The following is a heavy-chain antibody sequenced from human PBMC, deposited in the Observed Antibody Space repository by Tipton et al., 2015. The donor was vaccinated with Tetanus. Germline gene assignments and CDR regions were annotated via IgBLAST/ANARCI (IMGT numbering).Heavy chain of an antibody. Sequence: QVQLVQSGAEVKKPGASVKVSCKASGYTFTHYGVNWVRQAPGRRLEWMGWISPFNENVNYAEKFQGRLTMTTDRSTATVYMDLRSRRSDDTAVYYCARGRGLGPHEYFEHWGQGTLVTVSS. J-gene: IGHJ5*02. D-gene: IGHD3/OR15-3a*01. CDR1: GYTFTHYG. V-gene: IGHV1-18*01. CDR3: ARGRGLGPHEYFEH. CDR2: ISPFNENV.